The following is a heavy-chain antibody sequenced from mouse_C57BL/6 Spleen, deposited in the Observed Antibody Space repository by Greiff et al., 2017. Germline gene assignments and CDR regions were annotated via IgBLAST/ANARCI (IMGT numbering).Heavy chain of an antibody. CDR3: ALYYYSSRGYFDV. V-gene: IGHV1-64*01. Sequence: QVQLQQPGAELVKPGASVKLSCKASGYTFTSYWMHWVKQRPGQGLEWIGMIHPNSGSTNYNEKFKSKATLTVDKSSSTAYMQLSSLTSEDSAVYYCALYYYSSRGYFDVWGTGTTVTVSS. D-gene: IGHD1-1*01. CDR1: GYTFTSYW. CDR2: IHPNSGST. J-gene: IGHJ1*03.